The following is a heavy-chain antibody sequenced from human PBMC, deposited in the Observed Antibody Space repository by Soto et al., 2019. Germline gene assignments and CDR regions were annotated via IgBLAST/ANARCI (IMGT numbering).Heavy chain of an antibody. CDR2: INHSGST. J-gene: IGHJ5*02. Sequence: SETLSLTCAVYGGSFSGYYWSWIRQPPGKGLEWIGEINHSGSTNYNPSLKSRVTISVDTSKNQFSLKLSSVTAADTAVYYCASEYCSSTSCLNPWGQGTLVTVSS. D-gene: IGHD2-2*01. CDR1: GGSFSGYY. CDR3: ASEYCSSTSCLNP. V-gene: IGHV4-34*01.